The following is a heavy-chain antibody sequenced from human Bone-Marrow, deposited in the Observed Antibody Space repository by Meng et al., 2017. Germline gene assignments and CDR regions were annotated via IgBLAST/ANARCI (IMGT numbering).Heavy chain of an antibody. Sequence: QVELVLSGGAVKKYGASGRVAFKSAGGNFRSYACSWVRQAPGQGLEWMGGIITIFGTANYAQKFQGRVTITADESTSTAYMELSSLRSEDTAVYYCARGRYSGSYDYWGQGTLVTVSS. CDR3: ARGRYSGSYDY. CDR2: IITIFGTA. V-gene: IGHV1-69*01. J-gene: IGHJ4*02. D-gene: IGHD1-26*01. CDR1: GGNFRSYA.